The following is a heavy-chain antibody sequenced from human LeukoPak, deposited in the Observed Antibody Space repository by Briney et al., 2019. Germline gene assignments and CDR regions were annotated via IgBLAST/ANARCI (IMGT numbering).Heavy chain of an antibody. CDR1: GFTFSSYA. Sequence: GGSLRLSCAASGFTFSSYAMSWVRQAPGKGLEWVSAISGSGGSTYYADSVKGRFTIPRDNSKNTLYLQMNSLRAEDTAVYYCAKGGHYYYYYGMDVWGQGTTVTVSS. J-gene: IGHJ6*02. CDR3: AKGGHYYYYYGMDV. D-gene: IGHD3-16*01. V-gene: IGHV3-23*01. CDR2: ISGSGGST.